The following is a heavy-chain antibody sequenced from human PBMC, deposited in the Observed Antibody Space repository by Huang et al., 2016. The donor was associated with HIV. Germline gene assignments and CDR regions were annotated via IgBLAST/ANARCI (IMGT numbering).Heavy chain of an antibody. CDR1: GGSFTGNY. D-gene: IGHD3-3*01. V-gene: IGHV4-34*02. CDR3: ARQWTILEWLLGLDV. CDR2: VNDSVAT. Sequence: QMQLQQRGAGLLKPSETLSLTCGVSGGSFTGNYLTWIRQAPGKGLEWIGEVNDSVATNCNPSLNGRVTISLDKSNRELSLNLRSVTAADTAVYYCARQWTILEWLLGLDVWGQGTTVIVSS. J-gene: IGHJ6*02.